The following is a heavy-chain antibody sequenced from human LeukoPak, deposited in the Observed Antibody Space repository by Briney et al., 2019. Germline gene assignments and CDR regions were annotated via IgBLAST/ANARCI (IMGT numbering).Heavy chain of an antibody. V-gene: IGHV3-30-3*01. J-gene: IGHJ4*02. CDR3: ASAEDYYGDYGGY. CDR2: ISYDGSNK. Sequence: GGSLRLSCAASGFTFSSYAMHWVRQAPGKGLEWVAVISYDGSNKYYADSVKGRFTISRDNSKNTLYLQMNSLRAEDTAVYYCASAEDYYGDYGGYWGQGTLVTVSS. CDR1: GFTFSSYA. D-gene: IGHD4-17*01.